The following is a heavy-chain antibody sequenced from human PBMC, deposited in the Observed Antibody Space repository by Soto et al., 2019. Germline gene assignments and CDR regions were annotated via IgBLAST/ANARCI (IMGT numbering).Heavy chain of an antibody. CDR3: ARDGGGDYGWYFDL. Sequence: EVQLVESGGGLVQPGGSLRLSCEASGFTFSSYDMHWVRQATGKGLEWVSAIGTAGDTYYPGSVKGRFTISRENAKNSLYLQMNSLRAGDTAVYYCARDGGGDYGWYFDLWGRGTLVTVSS. V-gene: IGHV3-13*01. D-gene: IGHD4-17*01. CDR2: IGTAGDT. J-gene: IGHJ2*01. CDR1: GFTFSSYD.